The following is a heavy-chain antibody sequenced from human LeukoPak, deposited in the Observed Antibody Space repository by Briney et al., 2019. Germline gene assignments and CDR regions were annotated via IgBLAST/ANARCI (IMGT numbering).Heavy chain of an antibody. D-gene: IGHD3-3*01. CDR2: IYSGGGT. CDR3: ARGAIYGDQGY. Sequence: GGSLRLSCAASGFTVTNNYMNWVRQAPGKGLEWVSVIYSGGGTYYTDSVKGRFSISRDNSKNTLYLQMNSLIAEDTDVDYCARGAIYGDQGYWGQGTLVTVTS. CDR1: GFTVTNNY. V-gene: IGHV3-53*01. J-gene: IGHJ4*02.